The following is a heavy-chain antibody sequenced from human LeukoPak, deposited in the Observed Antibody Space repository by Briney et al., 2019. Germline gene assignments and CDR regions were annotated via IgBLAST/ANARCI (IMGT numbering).Heavy chain of an antibody. J-gene: IGHJ4*02. D-gene: IGHD3-22*01. Sequence: GGALRLSCVESRFSSSSYGMHWVRQAPGKGLERVAVISYDGSNKYYADSVKSRFTISRDNSKNTLYLQMNSLRAEDTAVYYCVRDDDRPDNGLYYWGQGTLVTVSS. V-gene: IGHV3-33*05. CDR2: ISYDGSNK. CDR3: VRDDDRPDNGLYY. CDR1: RFSSSSYG.